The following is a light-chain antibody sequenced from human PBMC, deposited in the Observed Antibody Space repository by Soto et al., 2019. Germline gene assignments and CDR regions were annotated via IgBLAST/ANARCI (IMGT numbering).Light chain of an antibody. CDR1: STAVGGYNF. Sequence: QSVLTQPASVSGSLGQPITMSCTGTSTAVGGYNFVSWYQQHPDKAPKLLIYEVTNRPSGVSNRFSGSKSGNTASLTISGLQAEDEADYYCSSYTSTGTPVFGTGTKVTVL. CDR3: SSYTSTGTPV. V-gene: IGLV2-14*01. CDR2: EVT. J-gene: IGLJ1*01.